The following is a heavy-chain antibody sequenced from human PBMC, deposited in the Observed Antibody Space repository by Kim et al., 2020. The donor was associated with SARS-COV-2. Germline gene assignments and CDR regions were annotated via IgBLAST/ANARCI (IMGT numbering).Heavy chain of an antibody. CDR2: INPRDGSI. D-gene: IGHD2-15*01. CDR1: GNTFNNYY. J-gene: IGHJ6*01. Sequence: ASVKVSCKTSGNTFNNYYIYWVRQAPGQGLEWMGIINPRDGSINYAQKFQDRVTMTRDTSTSTVYMDLNRIRSEDTAVHYCGRERGHCSGGSCYPGYYGM. CDR3: GRERGHCSGGSCYPGYYGM. V-gene: IGHV1-46*02.